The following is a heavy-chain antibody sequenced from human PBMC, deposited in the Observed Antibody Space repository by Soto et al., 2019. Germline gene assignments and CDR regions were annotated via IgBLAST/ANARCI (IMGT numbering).Heavy chain of an antibody. Sequence: QVHLQESGPGLVKPSETLSLTCTVSGGSVITTNYYWTWIRQPPGKGLEWIGQIYNSGSTNYNPSLKSRVPISLDTSRNQFSLKLNSVTAAATAVYSCAREYHLWGQGTLVTVSS. CDR1: GGSVITTNYY. J-gene: IGHJ4*02. D-gene: IGHD2-2*01. CDR3: AREYHL. V-gene: IGHV4-61*01. CDR2: IYNSGST.